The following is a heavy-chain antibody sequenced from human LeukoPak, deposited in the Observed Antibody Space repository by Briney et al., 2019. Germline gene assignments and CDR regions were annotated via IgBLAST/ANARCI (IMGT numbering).Heavy chain of an antibody. CDR2: IYHSGST. CDR3: ARGGLGRDGYNFSLDAFDI. J-gene: IGHJ3*02. D-gene: IGHD5-24*01. V-gene: IGHV4-30-2*01. Sequence: SQTLSLTCAVSGGSISSGGYAWSWIRQPPGKGLEWIGYIYHSGSTYYNPSLKSRVTISVDRSKNQFSLKLSSVTAADTAVYYCARGGLGRDGYNFSLDAFDIWGQGTMVTVSS. CDR1: GGSISSGGYA.